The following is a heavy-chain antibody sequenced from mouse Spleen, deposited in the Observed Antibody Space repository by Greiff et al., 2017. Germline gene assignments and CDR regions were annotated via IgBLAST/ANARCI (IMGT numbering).Heavy chain of an antibody. CDR1: GYTFTDYN. Sequence: VQLKESGPELVKPGASVKIPCKASGYTFTDYNMDWVKQSHGKSLEWIGDINPNNGGTIYNQKFKGKATLTVDKSSSTAYMELRSLTSEDTAVYYCHYYGSSPYWYFDVWGTGTTVTVSS. J-gene: IGHJ1*03. D-gene: IGHD1-1*01. CDR2: INPNNGGT. CDR3: HYYGSSPYWYFDV. V-gene: IGHV1-18*01.